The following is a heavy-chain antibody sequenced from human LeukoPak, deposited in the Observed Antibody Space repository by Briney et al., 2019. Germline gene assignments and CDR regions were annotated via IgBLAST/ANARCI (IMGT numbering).Heavy chain of an antibody. CDR2: IYYSGTT. V-gene: IGHV4-59*01. CDR1: GASITSYH. Sequence: SETLSLTCTVSGASITSYHWSWLRQPPGKGREWIGYIYYSGTTNYNPSLESRVSMSLDTSKNHFSLKLSSVTAADTAVYFCARGYIWGTYPVRGPLDYRGQGALVTVSS. J-gene: IGHJ4*02. D-gene: IGHD3-16*01. CDR3: ARGYIWGTYPVRGPLDY.